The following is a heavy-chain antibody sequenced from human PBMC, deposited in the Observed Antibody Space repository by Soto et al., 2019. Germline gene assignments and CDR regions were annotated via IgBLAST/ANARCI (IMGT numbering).Heavy chain of an antibody. Sequence: ASVKVSCKASGDTRTDFSVHWVSQAPGQRPEWMGWLSVGNGDTKYSQKFQGRVTITRDTSARTAYMELSNLRSEDTAVYYCATSEGDCGGGSCYNYFYYYGMDVWGQGTTVTVSS. V-gene: IGHV1-3*01. J-gene: IGHJ6*02. CDR3: ATSEGDCGGGSCYNYFYYYGMDV. D-gene: IGHD2-15*01. CDR1: GDTRTDFS. CDR2: LSVGNGDT.